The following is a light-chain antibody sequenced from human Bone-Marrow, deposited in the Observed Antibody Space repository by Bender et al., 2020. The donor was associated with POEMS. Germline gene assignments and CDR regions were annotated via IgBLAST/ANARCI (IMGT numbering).Light chain of an antibody. Sequence: QSALTQPASVSGSPGQSITISCTGTSSDIGGYDYVSWYQQHPGKAPKLMIYDVSNRPSGVSDRFSGSKSGSTASLTISGLQAEDEAFYYCCSYAASDTFLFGGGTKVTVL. J-gene: IGLJ2*01. CDR3: CSYAASDTFL. V-gene: IGLV2-14*03. CDR2: DVS. CDR1: SSDIGGYDY.